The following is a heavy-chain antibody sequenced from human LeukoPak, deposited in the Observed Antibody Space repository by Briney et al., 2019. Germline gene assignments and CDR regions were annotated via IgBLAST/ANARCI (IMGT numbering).Heavy chain of an antibody. D-gene: IGHD3-3*01. Sequence: GGSLRLSCAASGFTFSSYAMHWVRQAPGKGLEWVAVISYDGSNKYYADSVKGRFTISRDNSKNTLYLQMNSLRAEDTAVYYCARDPGYYDFWSGYHPYYFDYWGQGTLVTVSS. V-gene: IGHV3-30-3*01. CDR3: ARDPGYYDFWSGYHPYYFDY. J-gene: IGHJ4*02. CDR2: ISYDGSNK. CDR1: GFTFSSYA.